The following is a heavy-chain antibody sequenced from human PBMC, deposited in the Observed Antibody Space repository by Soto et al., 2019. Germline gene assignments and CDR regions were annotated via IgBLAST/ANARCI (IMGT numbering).Heavy chain of an antibody. D-gene: IGHD2-2*02. CDR3: ARGFRVVPVAIRAYYYYYGLDV. CDR1: GGSFSGYY. CDR2: INHSGST. V-gene: IGHV4-34*01. Sequence: QVQLQQWGAGLLKPSETLSLTCAVYGGSFSGYYWSWIRQPPGKGLEWIGEINHSGSTNYNPSLKSRVTISVDTSKNQFSLKLTSVTAADTAVYYCARGFRVVPVAIRAYYYYYGLDVWGQGTTVTVSS. J-gene: IGHJ6*02.